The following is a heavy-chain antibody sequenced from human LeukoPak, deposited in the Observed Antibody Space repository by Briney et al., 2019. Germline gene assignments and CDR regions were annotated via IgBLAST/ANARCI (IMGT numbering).Heavy chain of an antibody. CDR2: ISAYNGNT. CDR1: GYTFTSYG. V-gene: IGHV1-18*01. J-gene: IGHJ4*02. D-gene: IGHD3-9*01. Sequence: ASVKVSCKASGYTFTSYGISWVRQAPGQGLEWMGWISAYNGNTNYAQKLQGRVTMTTDTSTSTAYMELRSLRSDDTAVYYCARARGQYYDILTGYPELDYWGQGTLVTVSS. CDR3: ARARGQYYDILTGYPELDY.